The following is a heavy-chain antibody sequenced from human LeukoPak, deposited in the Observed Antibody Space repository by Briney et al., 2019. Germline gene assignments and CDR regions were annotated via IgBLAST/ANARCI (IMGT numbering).Heavy chain of an antibody. CDR1: GFTFSSYA. CDR2: ISGSGGST. V-gene: IGHV3-23*01. CDR3: ATNTAMDLYYFDY. J-gene: IGHJ4*02. D-gene: IGHD5-18*01. Sequence: QPGGSLRLSCAASGFTFSSYAMSWVRQAPGEGLEWVSAISGSGGSTYYADSVKGRFTISRDNSKNTLYLQMNSLRAEDTAVYYCATNTAMDLYYFDYWGQGTLVTVSS.